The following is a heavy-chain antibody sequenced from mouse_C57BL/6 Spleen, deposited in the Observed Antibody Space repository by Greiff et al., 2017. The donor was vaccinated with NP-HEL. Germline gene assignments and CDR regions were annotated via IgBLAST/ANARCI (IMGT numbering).Heavy chain of an antibody. CDR3: ARLDYGSSLDY. J-gene: IGHJ2*01. CDR2: IYPGSGST. Sequence: LQESGAELVKPGASVKMSCKASGYTFTSYWITWVKQRPGQGLEWIGDIYPGSGSTNYNEKFKSKAPLNVDTSSSTAYMQLSSLTSEDSAVYYCARLDYGSSLDYWGQGTTLTVSS. V-gene: IGHV1-55*01. CDR1: GYTFTSYW. D-gene: IGHD1-1*01.